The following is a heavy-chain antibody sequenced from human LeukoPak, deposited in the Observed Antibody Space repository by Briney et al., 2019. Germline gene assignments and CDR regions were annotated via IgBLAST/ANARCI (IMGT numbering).Heavy chain of an antibody. V-gene: IGHV3-23*01. CDR2: ISGSGGST. CDR3: AKKRGGYLTEFDY. J-gene: IGHJ4*02. CDR1: GGSFSGYY. Sequence: ETLSLTCAVYGGSFSGYYWSWIRQPPGKGLEWVSAISGSGGSTYYADSVKGRFTISRDNSKNTLYLQMNSLRAEDTAVYYCAKKRGGYLTEFDYWGQGTLVTVSS. D-gene: IGHD1-26*01.